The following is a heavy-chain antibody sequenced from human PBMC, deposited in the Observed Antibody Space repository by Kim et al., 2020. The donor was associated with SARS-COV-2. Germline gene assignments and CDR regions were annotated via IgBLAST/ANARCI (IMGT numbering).Heavy chain of an antibody. V-gene: IGHV4-34*01. CDR1: GGSFSGYY. Sequence: SETLSLTCAVYGGSFSGYYWSWIRQPPGKGLEWIGEINHSGSTNYNPSLKSRVTISVDTSKNQFSLKLSSVTAADTAVYYRARRGLRGSGYGLVYYYMDV. J-gene: IGHJ6*03. CDR2: INHSGST. D-gene: IGHD3-3*01. CDR3: ARRGLRGSGYGLVYYYMDV.